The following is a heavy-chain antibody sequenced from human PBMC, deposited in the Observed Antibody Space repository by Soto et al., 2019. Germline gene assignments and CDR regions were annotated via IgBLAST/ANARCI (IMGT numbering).Heavy chain of an antibody. Sequence: QVQLVESGGGVVQPGRSLRLSCAASGFTFSSCPMHWVRQAPGKGLEWVALISTDGSLKYYADSVKGRFTISRDNSKKPLYLQMISLGAEDTAVYYCAKTQTPASAARAQPVFHFWGQGTLVTVFS. D-gene: IGHD6-13*01. CDR2: ISTDGSLK. CDR1: GFTFSSCP. V-gene: IGHV3-30-3*02. J-gene: IGHJ4*01. CDR3: AKTQTPASAARAQPVFHF.